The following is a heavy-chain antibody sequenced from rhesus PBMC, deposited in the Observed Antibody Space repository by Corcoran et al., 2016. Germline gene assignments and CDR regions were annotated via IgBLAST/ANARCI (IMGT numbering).Heavy chain of an antibody. V-gene: IGHV4S11*01. CDR2: IYGSGSST. D-gene: IGHD5-12*01. Sequence: QVQLQESGPGLVKPLETLSLTCAVSGGSISSNYWSWIRQAPGKGLEWIGYIYGSGSSTNYNPSLKIRVPLSVDTSKNQLSLKLSSVTAADTAVYYCARRGEVQLQFWGQGVLVTVSS. J-gene: IGHJ4*01. CDR1: GGSISSNY. CDR3: ARRGEVQLQF.